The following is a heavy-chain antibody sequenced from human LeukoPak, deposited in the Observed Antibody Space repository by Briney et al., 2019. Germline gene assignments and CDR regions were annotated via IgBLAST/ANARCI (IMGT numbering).Heavy chain of an antibody. Sequence: PSETLSLTCTVSGGSISSYYWSWIRQPPGKGLEWIGYIYYSGSTNYNPSLKNRVTISVDTSKNQFSLKLSSVTAADTAVYYCASYSYYYDSSGYFDYWGQGTLVTVSS. CDR1: GGSISSYY. CDR2: IYYSGST. D-gene: IGHD3-22*01. CDR3: ASYSYYYDSSGYFDY. V-gene: IGHV4-59*01. J-gene: IGHJ4*02.